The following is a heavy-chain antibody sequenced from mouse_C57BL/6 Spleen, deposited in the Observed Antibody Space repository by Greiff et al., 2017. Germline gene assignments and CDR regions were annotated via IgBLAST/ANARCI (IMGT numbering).Heavy chain of an antibody. V-gene: IGHV5-12*01. D-gene: IGHD2-4*01. CDR1: GFTFSDYY. CDR3: AGHHEGFYDYDWYFDV. CDR2: ISNGGGST. Sequence: EVQVVESGGGLVQPGGSLKLSCAASGFTFSDYYMYWVRQTPEKRLEWVAYISNGGGSTYYPDTVKGRFTISRDKAKNTLYLQMSRLKSEDTAMYDCAGHHEGFYDYDWYFDVWGTGTTVTVSS. J-gene: IGHJ1*03.